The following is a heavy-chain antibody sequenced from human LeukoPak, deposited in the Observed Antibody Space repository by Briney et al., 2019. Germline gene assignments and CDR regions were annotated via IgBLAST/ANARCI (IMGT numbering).Heavy chain of an antibody. J-gene: IGHJ6*03. CDR1: GFTFSNNW. Sequence: GGSLRLSCAASGFTFSNNWMSWVRQAPGKGLEWVANIKQDGSDKYYVDSVKGRFTISRDNAKNSLYLQMNSLRAEDTAVYYCARDHHHRLWDDYYYYMDVWGKGTTVTVSS. CDR2: IKQDGSDK. D-gene: IGHD3-16*02. V-gene: IGHV3-7*01. CDR3: ARDHHHRLWDDYYYYMDV.